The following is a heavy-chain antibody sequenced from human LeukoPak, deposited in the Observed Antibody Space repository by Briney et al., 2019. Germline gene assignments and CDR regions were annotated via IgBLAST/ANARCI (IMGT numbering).Heavy chain of an antibody. J-gene: IGHJ2*01. Sequence: SETLSLTCTVSGGSISSSSYYWGWIRQPPGKGLEWIGSIYYGGSTYYNPSLKSRVTISVDTSKSQFSLKLSSVTAADTAVYYCARQSRFTWYFDLWGRGTLVTVSS. V-gene: IGHV4-39*01. CDR2: IYYGGST. CDR1: GGSISSSSYY. CDR3: ARQSRFTWYFDL.